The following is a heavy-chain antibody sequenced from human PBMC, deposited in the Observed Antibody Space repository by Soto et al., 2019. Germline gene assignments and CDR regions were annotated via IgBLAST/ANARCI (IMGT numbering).Heavy chain of an antibody. D-gene: IGHD5-18*01. CDR3: AKARGYSSVYAGDY. J-gene: IGHJ4*02. Sequence: QVQLVESGGGVVQPGRSLRLSCAASGFTFSSYGMHWVRQAPGKGLEWVAVITYDGSNKYYADSVKGRFTISRYNSKNALYLQMNSLRAEDTAVYYCAKARGYSSVYAGDYWGQRTLLTVSS. CDR1: GFTFSSYG. CDR2: ITYDGSNK. V-gene: IGHV3-30*18.